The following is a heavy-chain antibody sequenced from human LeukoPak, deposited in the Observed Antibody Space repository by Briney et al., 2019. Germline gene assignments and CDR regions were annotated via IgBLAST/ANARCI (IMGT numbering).Heavy chain of an antibody. CDR3: ARDRGYFVFDY. Sequence: GGSLRLSCAASGFTFSRFWMTWVRQAPGKGLEWVANIKGDGSDKYYVDSAKGRFTVSRDNAKNSLYLQMNSLRDEDTAVYYCARDRGYFVFDYWGQGTLVTVSS. CDR2: IKGDGSDK. J-gene: IGHJ4*02. V-gene: IGHV3-7*01. CDR1: GFTFSRFW. D-gene: IGHD3-10*01.